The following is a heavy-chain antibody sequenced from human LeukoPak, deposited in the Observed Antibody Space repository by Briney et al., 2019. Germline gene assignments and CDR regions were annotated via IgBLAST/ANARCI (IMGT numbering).Heavy chain of an antibody. V-gene: IGHV1-69*05. CDR3: AREGCSGGSCYPGYYYGMDV. Sequence: GSSVKVSCKASGGTFSSYAISWVRQAPGQGLEWMGGIIPIFGTANYAQKFQGRVTITTDESTSTAYMELSSLRSEDTAVYYCAREGCSGGSCYPGYYYGMDVWGQGTTVTVSS. J-gene: IGHJ6*02. CDR2: IIPIFGTA. CDR1: GGTFSSYA. D-gene: IGHD2-15*01.